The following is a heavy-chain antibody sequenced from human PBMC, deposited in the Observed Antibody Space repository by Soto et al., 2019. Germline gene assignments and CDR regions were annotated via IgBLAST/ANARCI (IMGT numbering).Heavy chain of an antibody. Sequence: QVQLVQSGAEVKKPGSSVKVSCKASGGTFSSYAISWVRQAPGQGLEWMGGIIPIFGTANYAQKFQGRVTITADESTSTAYMELRSLRSEDTAVYYCARVHSDYYDSSGYYQLVFMFAFDIWGQGTMVTVSS. CDR1: GGTFSSYA. V-gene: IGHV1-69*01. CDR2: IIPIFGTA. CDR3: ARVHSDYYDSSGYYQLVFMFAFDI. J-gene: IGHJ3*02. D-gene: IGHD3-22*01.